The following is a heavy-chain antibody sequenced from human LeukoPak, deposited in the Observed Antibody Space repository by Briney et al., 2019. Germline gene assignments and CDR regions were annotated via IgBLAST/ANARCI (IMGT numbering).Heavy chain of an antibody. Sequence: ASVKVSCKASGGTFSSYAISWVRQAPGQGLEWMGRIIPILGIANYAQKFQGRVTITADKSTSTAYMELSSLRSEDTAVYYCAPGWFCSSTSCYGAHTPTSDYWGQGTLVTVSS. CDR1: GGTFSSYA. V-gene: IGHV1-69*04. D-gene: IGHD2-2*01. CDR2: IIPILGIA. J-gene: IGHJ4*02. CDR3: APGWFCSSTSCYGAHTPTSDY.